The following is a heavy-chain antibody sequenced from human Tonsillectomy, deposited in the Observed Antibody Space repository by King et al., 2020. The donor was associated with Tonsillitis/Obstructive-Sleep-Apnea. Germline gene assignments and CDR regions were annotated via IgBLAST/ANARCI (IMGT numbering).Heavy chain of an antibody. V-gene: IGHV1-2*02. CDR1: GHTFTGYY. Sequence: QLVQSGAEVKKPGASVKVSCKASGHTFTGYYMHWVRQAPGQGLEWMGWINPNSGGTNYAQKFQGRVTMTRDTDISTAYMELSGLKSDDTAVYYCARALSATYRWTTGVDYGMDVWGQGTTVTVSS. J-gene: IGHJ6*01. CDR2: INPNSGGT. D-gene: IGHD1-26*01. CDR3: ARALSATYRWTTGVDYGMDV.